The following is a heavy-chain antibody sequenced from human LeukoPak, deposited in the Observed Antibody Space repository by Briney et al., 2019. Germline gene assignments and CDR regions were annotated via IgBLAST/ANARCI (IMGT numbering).Heavy chain of an antibody. CDR3: AKDGHNWNSQTAYFDY. J-gene: IGHJ4*02. Sequence: GGSLRLSCAASGFTFSSSWMHWVRQGPGKGLVWVARMNADGRTINYADSVKGRFTISRDNAKNTLYLQMNSLRTEDAAVYYCAKDGHNWNSQTAYFDYWGQGTLVTVSS. V-gene: IGHV3-74*01. CDR2: MNADGRTI. CDR1: GFTFSSSW. D-gene: IGHD1-7*01.